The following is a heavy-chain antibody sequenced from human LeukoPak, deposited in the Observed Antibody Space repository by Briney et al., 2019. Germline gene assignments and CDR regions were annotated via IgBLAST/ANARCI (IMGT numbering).Heavy chain of an antibody. V-gene: IGHV4-39*01. CDR3: ASPIRYSYGYEVRY. Sequence: SETLSLTCTVSGGSISSSSYSWGWIRQPPGKGLEWIGSIYYSGSTYYNPSLKSRVTISVDTSKNQFSLKLSSVTAADTAVYYCASPIRYSYGYEVRYWGQGTLVTVSS. CDR1: GGSISSSSYS. J-gene: IGHJ4*02. D-gene: IGHD5-18*01. CDR2: IYYSGST.